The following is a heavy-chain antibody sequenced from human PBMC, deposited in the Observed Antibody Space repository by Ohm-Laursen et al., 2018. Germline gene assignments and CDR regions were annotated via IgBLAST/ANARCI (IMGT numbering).Heavy chain of an antibody. CDR1: GFSVSGNY. V-gene: IGHV3-23*01. CDR2: ISGSGGST. Sequence: SLRLSCAASGFSVSGNYMSWVRQAPGKGLEWVSAISGSGGSTYYADSVKGRFTISRDNSKNTLYLQMNSLRAEDTAVYYCAKDLARTPIVVVIDGFDYWGQGTLVTVSS. CDR3: AKDLARTPIVVVIDGFDY. J-gene: IGHJ4*02. D-gene: IGHD3-22*01.